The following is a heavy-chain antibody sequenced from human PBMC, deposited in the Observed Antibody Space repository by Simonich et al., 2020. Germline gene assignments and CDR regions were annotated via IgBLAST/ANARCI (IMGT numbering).Heavy chain of an antibody. J-gene: IGHJ4*02. CDR3: ARKRFLEWFFDY. CDR2: NSRMRSYI. CDR1: GFTFSSYS. V-gene: IGHV3-21*01. D-gene: IGHD3-3*01. Sequence: EVQLVESGGGLVKPGGSLRLSCAASGFTFSSYSMNWVRHAPGKGLEWVSSNSRMRSYIYYADSVKGRFTISRDNAKNSLYLQMNSLRAEDTAVYYCARKRFLEWFFDYWGQGTLVTVSS.